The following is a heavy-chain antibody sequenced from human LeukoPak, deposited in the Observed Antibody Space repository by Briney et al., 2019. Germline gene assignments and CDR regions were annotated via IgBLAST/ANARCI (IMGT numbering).Heavy chain of an antibody. Sequence: SETLSLTCTVSGGSISSYYWSWIRQPAGKGLEWIGRIYTSGSTNYNPSLKSRVTMSVDTSKNQFSLKLSSVTAADTAVYYCASGPRPPSSIYYYYGMDVWGQGTTVTVSS. CDR1: GGSISSYY. CDR3: ASGPRPPSSIYYYYGMDV. CDR2: IYTSGST. D-gene: IGHD3-3*02. J-gene: IGHJ6*02. V-gene: IGHV4-4*07.